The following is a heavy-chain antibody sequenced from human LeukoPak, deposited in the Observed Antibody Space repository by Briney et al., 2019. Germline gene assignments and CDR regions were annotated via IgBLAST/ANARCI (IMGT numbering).Heavy chain of an antibody. V-gene: IGHV4-39*01. D-gene: IGHD6-19*01. Sequence: SETLSLTCTVSGDSITTTNYYWGWLRQPPGKGLEWIGSIYYSGSTYYNPSLRSRVTISVDTSKNQFSLKLSSVTAADTAVYYCARQSWYSSGWYPFDYWGQGTLVTVSS. CDR2: IYYSGST. CDR1: GDSITTTNYY. CDR3: ARQSWYSSGWYPFDY. J-gene: IGHJ4*02.